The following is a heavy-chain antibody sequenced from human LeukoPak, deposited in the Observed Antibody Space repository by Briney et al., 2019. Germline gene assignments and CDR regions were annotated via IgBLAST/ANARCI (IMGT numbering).Heavy chain of an antibody. V-gene: IGHV4-39*01. CDR1: GGSISSSSYY. Sequence: PSETLSLTCTVSGGSISSSSYYWGWIRQPPGKRLEWIGSIYYSGSTYYNPSLKSRVTISVDTSKNQFSLKLSSVTAADTAVYYCARHTYYYGSFDYWGQGTLVTVSS. J-gene: IGHJ4*02. D-gene: IGHD3-10*01. CDR2: IYYSGST. CDR3: ARHTYYYGSFDY.